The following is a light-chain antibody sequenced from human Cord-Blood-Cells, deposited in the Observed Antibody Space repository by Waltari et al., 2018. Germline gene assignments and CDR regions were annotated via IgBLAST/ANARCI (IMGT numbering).Light chain of an antibody. CDR2: WAS. CDR1: QSVLYSSNNKND. Sequence: DIVMTQSPDSLAVSLGERATINCKSSQSVLYSSNNKNDLAWYQQKPGQPPKLLIYWASTRESGGPDRFSGSGSGTGFTLTISSLQAEDVAVYYCQQYYSTLWTFGQGTKVEIK. J-gene: IGKJ1*01. CDR3: QQYYSTLWT. V-gene: IGKV4-1*01.